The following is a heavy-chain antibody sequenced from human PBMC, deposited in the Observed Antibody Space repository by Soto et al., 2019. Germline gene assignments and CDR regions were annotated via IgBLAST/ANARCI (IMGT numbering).Heavy chain of an antibody. V-gene: IGHV3-21*01. CDR3: ARDLGSSGWYRGYYGMDV. D-gene: IGHD6-19*01. J-gene: IGHJ6*02. CDR1: GFTFSNYW. Sequence: PGGSPRLSCAAFGFTFSNYWMSWARQGTGKGLEWVSTIRNSSSDTYYVDSVKGRFTISRDNAKNSLYLQMNSLRAEDTAVYYCARDLGSSGWYRGYYGMDVWGQGTTVTVSS. CDR2: IRNSSSDT.